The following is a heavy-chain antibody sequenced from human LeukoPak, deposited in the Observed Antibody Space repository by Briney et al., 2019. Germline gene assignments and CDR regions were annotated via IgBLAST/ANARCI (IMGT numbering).Heavy chain of an antibody. D-gene: IGHD3-16*02. CDR1: GGSFSGYY. CDR2: INHSGST. CDR3: ARDRFQDMDV. V-gene: IGHV4-34*01. Sequence: ASETLSLTCAVYGGSFSGYYWSWIRQPPGKGLEWIGEINHSGSTNYNPSLKSRVTISLDTSKSQFSLKLSSVTAADTAVYYCARDRFQDMDVWGKGTTVTVSS. J-gene: IGHJ6*03.